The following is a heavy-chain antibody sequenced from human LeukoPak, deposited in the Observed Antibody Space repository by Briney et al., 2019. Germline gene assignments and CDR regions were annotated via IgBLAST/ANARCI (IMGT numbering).Heavy chain of an antibody. CDR2: ISWNGGDV. D-gene: IGHD3-16*01. CDR1: GFTFDNYA. J-gene: IGHJ4*02. V-gene: IGHV3-9*01. Sequence: PGGSLRLSCAASGFTFDNYAMHWVRQAPGKGLEWVSGISWNGGDVGYADSVKGRFTISRDNAKNSLYLQMNSLRAGDTALYFCAKADYDGYDYWGQGSLVTVSS. CDR3: AKADYDGYDY.